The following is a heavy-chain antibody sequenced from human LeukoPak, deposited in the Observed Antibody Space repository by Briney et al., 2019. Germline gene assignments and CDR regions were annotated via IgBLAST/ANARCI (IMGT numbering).Heavy chain of an antibody. D-gene: IGHD2-2*01. CDR3: AREYCSSTSCLDDP. J-gene: IGHJ5*02. Sequence: GASVNVSCKASGYTFTGYYMHWVRQAPGQGLEWMGWINPNSGGTNYAQKFQGRVTMTRDTSISTAYMELSRLRSDDTAVYYCAREYCSSTSCLDDPWGQGTLVTVSS. CDR1: GYTFTGYY. V-gene: IGHV1-2*02. CDR2: INPNSGGT.